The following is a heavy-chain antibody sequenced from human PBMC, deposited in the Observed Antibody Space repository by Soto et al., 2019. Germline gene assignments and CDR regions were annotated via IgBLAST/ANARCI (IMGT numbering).Heavy chain of an antibody. CDR3: ASPQDRIEARPYYYGMDV. CDR1: GFTFSSYE. V-gene: IGHV3-48*03. J-gene: IGHJ6*02. CDR2: ISSSGSTI. Sequence: GGSLRLSCAASGFTFSSYEMNWVRQAPGKGLEWVSYISSSGSTIYYADSVKGRFTISRDNAKNSLYLQMNSLRAEDTAVYYCASPQDRIEARPYYYGMDVWGQGTTVTVYS. D-gene: IGHD6-6*01.